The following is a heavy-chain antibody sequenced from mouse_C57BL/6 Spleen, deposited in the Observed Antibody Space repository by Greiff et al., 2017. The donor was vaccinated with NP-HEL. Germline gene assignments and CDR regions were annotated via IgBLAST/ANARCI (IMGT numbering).Heavy chain of an antibody. CDR2: ISSGGSYT. D-gene: IGHD2-3*01. CDR3: ARQGYDGYLDY. Sequence: EVQRVESGGDLVKPGGSLKLSCAASGFTFSSYGMSWVRQTPDKRLEWVATISSGGSYTYYPDSVKGRFTISRDNAKNTLYLQMSSLKSEDTAMYYCARQGYDGYLDYWGQGTTLTVSS. CDR1: GFTFSSYG. J-gene: IGHJ2*01. V-gene: IGHV5-6*01.